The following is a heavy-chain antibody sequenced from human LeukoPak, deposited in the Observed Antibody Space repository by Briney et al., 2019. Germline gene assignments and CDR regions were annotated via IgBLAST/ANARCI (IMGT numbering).Heavy chain of an antibody. V-gene: IGHV3-30-3*01. D-gene: IGHD6-13*01. CDR1: GFTFSSYV. CDR2: ISYDGSNK. Sequence: PGKSLRLSCAASGFTFSSYVMHWVRQAPGKGLEWVAVISYDGSNKYYADSMKGRYTISRDNSKNTLYLQMNSLRAEDTAVYYCTRPSDSNSWHYFDYWGQGTLVTVSS. J-gene: IGHJ4*02. CDR3: TRPSDSNSWHYFDY.